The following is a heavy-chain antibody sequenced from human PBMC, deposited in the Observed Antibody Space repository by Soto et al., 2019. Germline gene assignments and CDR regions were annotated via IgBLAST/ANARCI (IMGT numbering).Heavy chain of an antibody. J-gene: IGHJ4*02. V-gene: IGHV1-2*04. CDR2: INPNSGGT. CDR3: ARESPVTGNYFDY. D-gene: IGHD4-17*01. Sequence: QVQLVQSGAEVKKPGASVKVSCKASGYTFTGYYMHWVRQAPGQGLEWMGWINPNSGGTNYAQKFQGWVTMTRDTSLSTAYMELSRLRSDDTAVYYCARESPVTGNYFDYWGQGTLVTVSS. CDR1: GYTFTGYY.